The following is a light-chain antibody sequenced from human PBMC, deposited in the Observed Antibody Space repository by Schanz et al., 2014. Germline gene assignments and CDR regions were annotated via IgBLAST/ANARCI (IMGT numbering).Light chain of an antibody. CDR1: QSISSY. V-gene: IGKV1-13*02. J-gene: IGKJ4*01. CDR3: QQYNSYLIT. CDR2: DAS. Sequence: IQMTQSPSSLSASVGDRVTITCRASQSISSYLNWYQQKPGKAPKLLIYDASSLETGVPLRFSGSGSGTDFTLTISSLQPDDFATYYCQQYNSYLITFGGGTKVEIK.